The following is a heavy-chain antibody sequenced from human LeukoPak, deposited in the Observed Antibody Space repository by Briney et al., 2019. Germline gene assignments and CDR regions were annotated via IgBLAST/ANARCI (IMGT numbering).Heavy chain of an antibody. CDR1: GGSISSYY. Sequence: SETLSLTCTVSGGSISSYYWSWIRQPPGKGLEWIGYIYYSGSTNYNPSLKSRVTISVDTSKNQFSLKLSSVTAADTAVYYCARGAYDSSGLDYWGQGTLVTVSS. V-gene: IGHV4-59*01. CDR3: ARGAYDSSGLDY. CDR2: IYYSGST. D-gene: IGHD3-22*01. J-gene: IGHJ4*02.